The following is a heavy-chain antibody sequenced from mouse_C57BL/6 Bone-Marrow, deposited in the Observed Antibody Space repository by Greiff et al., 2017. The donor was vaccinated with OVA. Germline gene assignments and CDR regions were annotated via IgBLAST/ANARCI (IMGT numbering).Heavy chain of an antibody. J-gene: IGHJ3*01. CDR2: IHPSDSDT. Sequence: QVQLKQPGAELVKPGASVKVSCKASGYTFTSYWMHWVKQRPGQGLEWIGRIHPSDSDTNYNQKFKGKATLTVDKSSSTAYMQLSSLTSEDSAVYYCATGGKVSWFAYWGQGTLVTVSA. D-gene: IGHD1-3*01. V-gene: IGHV1-74*01. CDR3: ATGGKVSWFAY. CDR1: GYTFTSYW.